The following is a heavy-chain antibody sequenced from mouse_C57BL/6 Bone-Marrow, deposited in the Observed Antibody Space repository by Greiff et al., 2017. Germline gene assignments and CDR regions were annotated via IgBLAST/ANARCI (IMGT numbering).Heavy chain of an antibody. CDR2: IYPGSGST. CDR1: GYTFTSYW. V-gene: IGHV1-55*01. D-gene: IGHD2-12*01. Sequence: QVQLKQPGAELVKPGASVKMSCKASGYTFTSYWITWVKQRPGQGLAWIGDIYPGSGSTNYNEKFKSKATLTVDTSSRTAYMQLSSLTSEDSAVYYCARAGGYRYDLDYWGQGTTLTVSS. CDR3: ARAGGYRYDLDY. J-gene: IGHJ2*01.